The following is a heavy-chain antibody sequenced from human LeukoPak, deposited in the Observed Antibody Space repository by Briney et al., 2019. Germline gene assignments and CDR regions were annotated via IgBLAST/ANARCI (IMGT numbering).Heavy chain of an antibody. Sequence: GGSLRLSCAASGFTVSSNYMSWVRQAPGKGLEWVSVIYGGGSTYYADSVKGRFTISRDTFENTVNLQMNSLRAEDSAVYYCARDNTYGSGTKDWGQGTLVTVSS. V-gene: IGHV3-53*05. CDR2: IYGGGST. D-gene: IGHD3-10*01. CDR3: ARDNTYGSGTKD. J-gene: IGHJ4*02. CDR1: GFTVSSNY.